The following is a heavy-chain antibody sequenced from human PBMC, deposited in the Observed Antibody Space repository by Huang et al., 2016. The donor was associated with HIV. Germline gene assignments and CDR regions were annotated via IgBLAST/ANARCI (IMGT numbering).Heavy chain of an antibody. D-gene: IGHD3-22*01. CDR2: SIPSCGTA. J-gene: IGHJ4*02. CDR1: GGAFSSYA. Sequence: QVQLVQSGAEVKKPGSSVKVSCKASGGAFSSYAISWVRQAPGKGLEWMGGSIPSCGTANDAQKFQGRVKITADESTSTAYMELSSLRSEDTAVYYCARARGYYDSSVSYYFDYWGQGTLVTVSS. CDR3: ARARGYYDSSVSYYFDY. V-gene: IGHV1-69*13.